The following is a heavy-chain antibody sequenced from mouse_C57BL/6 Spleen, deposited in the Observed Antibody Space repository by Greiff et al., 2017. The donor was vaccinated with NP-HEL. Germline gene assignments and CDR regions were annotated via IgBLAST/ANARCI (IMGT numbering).Heavy chain of an antibody. V-gene: IGHV5-6*02. J-gene: IGHJ2*01. D-gene: IGHD2-4*01. CDR3: ARRDYDGGNYFDY. Sequence: EVKVVESGGDLVKPGGSLKLSCAASGFTFSSYGMSWVRQTPDKRLEWVATISSGGSYTYYPDSVKGRFTISSDNAKNTLYLQMSSVKSEDTAMYYCARRDYDGGNYFDYWGQGTTLTVSS. CDR2: ISSGGSYT. CDR1: GFTFSSYG.